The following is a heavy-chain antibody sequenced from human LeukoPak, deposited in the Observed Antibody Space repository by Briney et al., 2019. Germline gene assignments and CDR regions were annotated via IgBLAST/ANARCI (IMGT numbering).Heavy chain of an antibody. CDR1: GGSISSYY. CDR3: ARSYYYGSRFDP. V-gene: IGHV4-59*01. J-gene: IGHJ5*02. Sequence: PSETLSLTCTVSGGSISSYYWSWIRQPSGKGLEWIGYIYYSGSTNYNPSLKSRVTISVDTSKNQFPLKLSSVTAADTAVYYCARSYYYGSRFDPWGQGTLVTVSS. D-gene: IGHD3-10*01. CDR2: IYYSGST.